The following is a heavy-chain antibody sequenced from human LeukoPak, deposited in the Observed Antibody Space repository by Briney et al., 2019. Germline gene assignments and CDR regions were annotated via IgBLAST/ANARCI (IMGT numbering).Heavy chain of an antibody. Sequence: SETLSLTCTVSGGSISNYYWSWIRQPPGKGLEWIGYIYYSGSTSYNPSLKSRVTISVDTSKNQFSLKLSSVTAADTAVYYCARDLRAAYWGQGTLVTVSS. CDR3: ARDLRAAY. D-gene: IGHD3-16*01. J-gene: IGHJ4*02. CDR1: GGSISNYY. CDR2: IYYSGST. V-gene: IGHV4-59*01.